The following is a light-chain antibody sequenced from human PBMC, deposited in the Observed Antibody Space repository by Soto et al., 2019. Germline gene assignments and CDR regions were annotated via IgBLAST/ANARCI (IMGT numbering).Light chain of an antibody. V-gene: IGKV1-39*01. CDR1: QSISSW. CDR2: AAS. J-gene: IGKJ1*01. CDR3: QQSYGSLTWT. Sequence: DIQMTQPPSTLSGSVGDRVTMTCRASQSISSWLAWYQQKPGKASKLLIYAASSLQSGDPSRFSGSGSGTDFILTISSLQHEDFATYYCQQSYGSLTWTFGQGTKVDIK.